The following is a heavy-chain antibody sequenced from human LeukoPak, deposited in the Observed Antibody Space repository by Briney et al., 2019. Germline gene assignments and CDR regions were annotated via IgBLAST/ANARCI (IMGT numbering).Heavy chain of an antibody. Sequence: GGSLRLSCAASGFTFSNYGMHWVRQAPGKGLEWVAVVSTDGSNKYYADSVKGRFTISRDTSKNTLYLQVNSLRPEDTAVYYCARANGDSFDYWGQGTLVTVSS. CDR3: ARANGDSFDY. V-gene: IGHV3-30*03. CDR2: VSTDGSNK. J-gene: IGHJ4*02. D-gene: IGHD4-17*01. CDR1: GFTFSNYG.